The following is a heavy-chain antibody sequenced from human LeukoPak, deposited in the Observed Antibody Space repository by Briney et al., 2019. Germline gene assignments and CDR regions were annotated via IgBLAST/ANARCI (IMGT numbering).Heavy chain of an antibody. Sequence: GGSLRLSCAASGFTFSSYAMSWVRQAPGKGLEWVSASSGSGGSTYYADSVKGRFTISRDNSKNTLYLQMNSLRAEDTAVYYCAKGHGYCSGGSCYLSDYWGQGTLVTVSS. J-gene: IGHJ4*02. CDR2: SSGSGGST. CDR3: AKGHGYCSGGSCYLSDY. D-gene: IGHD2-15*01. V-gene: IGHV3-23*01. CDR1: GFTFSSYA.